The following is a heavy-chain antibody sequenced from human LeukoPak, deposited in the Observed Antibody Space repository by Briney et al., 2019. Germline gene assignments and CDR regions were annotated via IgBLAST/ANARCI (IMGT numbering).Heavy chain of an antibody. J-gene: IGHJ4*02. Sequence: PGGSLRLSCAASGFTFSSYSMNWVRQAPGKGLEWVSSISSSSSYIYYAGSVKGRFTISRDNAKNSLYLQMNSLRAEDTAVYYCVSGYPFDYWGQGTLVTVSS. V-gene: IGHV3-21*01. CDR1: GFTFSSYS. CDR3: VSGYPFDY. CDR2: ISSSSSYI. D-gene: IGHD3-10*01.